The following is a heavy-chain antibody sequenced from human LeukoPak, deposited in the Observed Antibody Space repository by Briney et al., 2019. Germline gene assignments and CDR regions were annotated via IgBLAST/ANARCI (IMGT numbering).Heavy chain of an antibody. CDR2: IYTSGST. CDR3: ARSSDSSGYYDY. D-gene: IGHD3-22*01. J-gene: IGHJ4*02. V-gene: IGHV4-61*02. CDR1: GGSISSGSYY. Sequence: SETLSLTCTVSGGSISSGSYYWSWIRQPAGKGLEWIGRIYTSGSTNYNPSLKSRVTISVDTFKNQFSLKLSSVTAADTAVYYCARSSDSSGYYDYWGQGTLVTVSS.